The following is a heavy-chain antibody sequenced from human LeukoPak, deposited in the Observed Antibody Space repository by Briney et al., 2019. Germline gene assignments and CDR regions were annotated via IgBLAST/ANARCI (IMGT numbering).Heavy chain of an antibody. CDR2: MNADGRTI. CDR1: GFTFSSSW. J-gene: IGHJ2*01. D-gene: IGHD1-26*01. CDR3: ARAGSYYFDL. Sequence: GGSLRLSCAASGFTFSSSWMHWVRQGPGKGLVWVARMNADGRTINYADSVKGRFTISRDNAKNTLYLQMSSLRTEDAAVYYCARAGSYYFDLWGRGTQVTVS. V-gene: IGHV3-74*01.